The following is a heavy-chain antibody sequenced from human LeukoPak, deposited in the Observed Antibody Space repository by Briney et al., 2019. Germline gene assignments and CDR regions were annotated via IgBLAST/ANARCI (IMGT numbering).Heavy chain of an antibody. CDR1: GVSVSDGRYY. J-gene: IGHJ3*02. D-gene: IGHD2-2*01. V-gene: IGHV4-31*03. CDR2: KYYTGSA. Sequence: PSETLSLTCNVSGVSVSDGRYYWTWIRQHPAKGLEWIGYKYYTGSAKYNPSLKSRLTISVDTSKNQFSLQLSSVTAGDTATYYCATPYCSSISCLDVFNMWGQGTRVTVSS. CDR3: ATPYCSSISCLDVFNM.